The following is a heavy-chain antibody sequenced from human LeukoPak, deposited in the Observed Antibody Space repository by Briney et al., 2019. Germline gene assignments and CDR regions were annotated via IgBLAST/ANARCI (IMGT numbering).Heavy chain of an antibody. CDR3: ARHACSGGSCYTGAPGYYYYMDV. J-gene: IGHJ6*03. CDR1: GGSTSSYY. Sequence: SETLSLTCTVSGGSTSSYYWSWIRQPPGKGLEWIGYIYYSGSTNYNPSLKSRVTISVDTSKNQFSLKLSSVTAADTAVYYCARHACSGGSCYTGAPGYYYYMDVWGKGTTVTVSS. D-gene: IGHD2-15*01. CDR2: IYYSGST. V-gene: IGHV4-59*08.